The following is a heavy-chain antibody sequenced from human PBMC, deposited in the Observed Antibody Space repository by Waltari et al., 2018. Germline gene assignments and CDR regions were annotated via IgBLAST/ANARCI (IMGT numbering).Heavy chain of an antibody. J-gene: IGHJ4*02. CDR2: INHRGST. V-gene: IGHV4-34*01. D-gene: IGHD5-12*01. CDR1: GGSFSGYY. Sequence: QVQLQQWGAGLLKPSETLSLTCAVYGGSFSGYYWSWIRQPPGKGLEWIGEINHRGSTNYNPALKSRVTISVDTSKNQFSLKLSSVTAADTAVYYCARGPLRLRNRYYFDYWGQGTLVTVSS. CDR3: ARGPLRLRNRYYFDY.